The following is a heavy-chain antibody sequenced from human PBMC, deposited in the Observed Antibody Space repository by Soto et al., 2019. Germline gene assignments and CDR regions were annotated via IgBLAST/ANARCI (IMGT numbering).Heavy chain of an antibody. J-gene: IGHJ4*02. CDR3: ARYSGVGYWSGGSGTPVDY. V-gene: IGHV5-51*01. CDR2: IYPGDSDT. Sequence: GESLKISCKGSGYSFTSYWIGWVRQMPGKGLEWMGIIYPGDSDTRYSPSFQGQVTISADKSISTAYLQWSSLKASDPAMYYCARYSGVGYWSGGSGTPVDYWGQGTLVTVSS. D-gene: IGHD2-15*01. CDR1: GYSFTSYW.